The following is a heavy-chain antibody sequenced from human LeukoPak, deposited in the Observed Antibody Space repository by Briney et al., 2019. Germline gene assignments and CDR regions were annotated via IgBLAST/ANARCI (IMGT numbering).Heavy chain of an antibody. Sequence: SVKVSCKTTEDTLRNVAFSWVRQAPGQGLEWLGGIIPMIATASYSQKFQGRVSINADKSTNTVYMELSSLKLEDTAVYYCARGAGWLYDWGQGTLVTVAS. CDR2: IIPMIATA. CDR3: ARGAGWLYD. D-gene: IGHD3-22*01. J-gene: IGHJ4*02. CDR1: EDTLRNVA. V-gene: IGHV1-69*06.